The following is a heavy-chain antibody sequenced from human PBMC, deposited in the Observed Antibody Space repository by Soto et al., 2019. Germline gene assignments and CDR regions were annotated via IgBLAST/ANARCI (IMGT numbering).Heavy chain of an antibody. CDR2: ISAYNGNT. CDR3: ARVYYDSSGYYYVEGAYYYYGMDV. Sequence: XSVKVSCKASVYTFTTYGTSWVRQAPGQGLEWMGWISAYNGNTNYAQKFQGRVTMTTDTSTNTAYMELRSLRSDDTAVYYCARVYYDSSGYYYVEGAYYYYGMDVWGQGTTVTVSS. J-gene: IGHJ6*02. CDR1: VYTFTTYG. D-gene: IGHD3-22*01. V-gene: IGHV1-18*04.